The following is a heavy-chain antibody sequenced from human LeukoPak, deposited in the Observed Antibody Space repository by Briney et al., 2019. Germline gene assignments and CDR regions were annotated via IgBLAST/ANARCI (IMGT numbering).Heavy chain of an antibody. CDR1: GGSFSGYY. J-gene: IGHJ4*02. V-gene: IGHV4-34*01. D-gene: IGHD6-13*01. CDR2: INHSGST. Sequence: PSETLSLTCAVYGGSFSGYYWSWIRQPLGKGLEWIGEINHSGSTNYNPSLESRVTISVDTSKNQFSLKLSSVTAADTAVYYCARGGNSSSWYYWGQGTLVTVSS. CDR3: ARGGNSSSWYY.